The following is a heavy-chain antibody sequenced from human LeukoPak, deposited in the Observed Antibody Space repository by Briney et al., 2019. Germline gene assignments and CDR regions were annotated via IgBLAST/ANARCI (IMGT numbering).Heavy chain of an antibody. CDR2: IYYSGST. CDR3: ARDSPLTSPFDH. J-gene: IGHJ4*02. D-gene: IGHD2-21*02. Sequence: SETLSLTCTVSGGSISSSSYYWGWIRQPPGKGLEWIGSIYYSGSTYYNPSLKSRVTISVDTSKNQFSLKLSSVTAADTAVYYCARDSPLTSPFDHWGQGTLVTVSS. CDR1: GGSISSSSYY. V-gene: IGHV4-39*07.